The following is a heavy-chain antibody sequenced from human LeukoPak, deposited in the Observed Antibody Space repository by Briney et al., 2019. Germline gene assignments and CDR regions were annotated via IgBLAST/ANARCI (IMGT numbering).Heavy chain of an antibody. V-gene: IGHV1-18*01. D-gene: IGHD2-2*01. CDR3: ARDLVVPAPGDYFDY. CDR2: ISAYNGNT. J-gene: IGHJ4*02. CDR1: GYTFTSYG. Sequence: ASVKVSCKASGYTFTSYGISWVRQAPGQGLEWMGWISAYNGNTNYAQKLQGRVTMTTDTSTSTAYMELRSLRSDDKAVYYCARDLVVPAPGDYFDYWGQGTLVTVSS.